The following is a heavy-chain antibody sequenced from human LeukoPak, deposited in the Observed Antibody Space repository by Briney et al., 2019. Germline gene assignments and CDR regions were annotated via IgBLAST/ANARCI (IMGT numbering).Heavy chain of an antibody. CDR3: AGNIMIAGAFDI. J-gene: IGHJ3*02. CDR2: IYYSGST. CDR1: GGSISTYY. D-gene: IGHD3-16*01. Sequence: SETLSLTCTVSGGSISTYYWSWIRQPPGKGLEWIGYIYYSGSTNYNPSLKSRVTISVDTSKNQFSLKLSSVTAAATAVYYCAGNIMIAGAFDIWGQGTMVTVSS. V-gene: IGHV4-59*01.